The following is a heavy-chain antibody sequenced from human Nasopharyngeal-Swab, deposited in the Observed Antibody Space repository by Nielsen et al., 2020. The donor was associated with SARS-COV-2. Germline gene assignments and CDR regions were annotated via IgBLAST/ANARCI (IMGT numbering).Heavy chain of an antibody. V-gene: IGHV3-33*01. J-gene: IGHJ3*02. CDR3: ARTRRATVTTGAFDI. CDR2: IWYDGSNK. D-gene: IGHD4-11*01. CDR1: GFTFSSYG. Sequence: GGSLRLSCAASGFTFSSYGMHWVRQAPGKGLEWVAVIWYDGSNKYYADSVKGRFTISRDNSKNTLYLQMNSLRAEDTAVYYCARTRRATVTTGAFDIWGQGTMVTVSS.